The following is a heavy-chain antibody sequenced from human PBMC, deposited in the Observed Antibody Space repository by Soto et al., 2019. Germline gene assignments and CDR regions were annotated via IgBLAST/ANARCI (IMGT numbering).Heavy chain of an antibody. Sequence: QVQLQESGPGLVKPSETLSLTCSVSDGSVNTGNYYWSWIRQPPGKGLEWIGHIYYIGTTNYNPSLRSRVTISVYTSKSQFSLKVASVTAADTAVYFCAREEKQLSRYGGDFDYWGQGLLVTVSS. D-gene: IGHD3-16*01. CDR2: IYYIGTT. CDR1: DGSVNTGNYY. J-gene: IGHJ4*02. V-gene: IGHV4-61*01. CDR3: AREEKQLSRYGGDFDY.